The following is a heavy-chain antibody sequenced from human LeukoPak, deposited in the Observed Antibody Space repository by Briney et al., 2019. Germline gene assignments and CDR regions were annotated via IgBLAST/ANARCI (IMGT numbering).Heavy chain of an antibody. J-gene: IGHJ4*02. CDR2: INHSGST. Sequence: SSETLSPTCAVYGEPFNGYYWNWIRQSPGKGLEWIGKINHSGSTNYNPSLKSRVTISVDTSKNQFSLKLNSVTAADTAVYYCASRYFCSSTSCYTFDYWGQGTLVTVS. D-gene: IGHD2-2*02. CDR1: GEPFNGYY. V-gene: IGHV4-34*01. CDR3: ASRYFCSSTSCYTFDY.